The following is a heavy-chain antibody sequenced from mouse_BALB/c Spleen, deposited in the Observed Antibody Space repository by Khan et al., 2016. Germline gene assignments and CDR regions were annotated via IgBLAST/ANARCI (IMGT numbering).Heavy chain of an antibody. D-gene: IGHD2-10*02. CDR3: ARGYGNYVNWYFDV. J-gene: IGHJ1*01. V-gene: IGHV1-39*01. CDR2: IDPYYGGT. CDR1: GYSFTGYN. Sequence: VQLKESGPELEKPGASVKISCKASGYSFTGYNMNWVKQSNGKSLEWIGNIDPYYGGTSYNQKFKGKATLTVDKSSSTAYMQLKSPTSEDSAVYYCARGYGNYVNWYFDVWGAGTTVTVSS.